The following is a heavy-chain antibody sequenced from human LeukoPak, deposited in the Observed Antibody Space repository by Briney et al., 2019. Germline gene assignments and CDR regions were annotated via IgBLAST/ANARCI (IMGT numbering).Heavy chain of an antibody. CDR3: ARRRFDYGGNSLDY. V-gene: IGHV5-10-1*01. CDR1: GYSFTSYW. Sequence: GESLRISCKGSGYSFTSYWITWVRQMSGKGLEWMGRIDPRDSYTKHSPSFQGHVTISVDKSISTAYLQWSSLKASDTAMYYCARRRFDYGGNSLDYWGQGTLVTVSS. D-gene: IGHD4-23*01. J-gene: IGHJ4*02. CDR2: IDPRDSYT.